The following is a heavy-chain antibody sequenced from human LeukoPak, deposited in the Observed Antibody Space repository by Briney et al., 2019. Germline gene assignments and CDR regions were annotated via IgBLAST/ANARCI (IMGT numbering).Heavy chain of an antibody. J-gene: IGHJ5*02. Sequence: GASVKVSCKASGGTFSSYAISWVRQAPGQGLEWMGGIIPIFGTANYAQKFQGRVTITADESTSTAYMELSSLRSEDTAVYYCARDGTRYCSSTSCLIPHGGWFDPWGQGTLVTVSS. CDR1: GGTFSSYA. CDR2: IIPIFGTA. CDR3: ARDGTRYCSSTSCLIPHGGWFDP. D-gene: IGHD2-2*01. V-gene: IGHV1-69*13.